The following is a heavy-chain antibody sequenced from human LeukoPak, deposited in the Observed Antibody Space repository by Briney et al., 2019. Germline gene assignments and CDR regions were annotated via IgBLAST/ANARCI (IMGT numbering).Heavy chain of an antibody. V-gene: IGHV3-21*01. CDR1: GFNFNDSG. Sequence: GGSLRLSCAASGFNFNDSGMHWVRQAPGKGLEWVSSISSSRSYMYYADSVKGRFTISRDNPKSSLYLQMNSLRAEDTAVYYCARESGGPGRIDYWGQGTLVTVSS. D-gene: IGHD3-3*01. J-gene: IGHJ4*02. CDR2: ISSSRSYM. CDR3: ARESGGPGRIDY.